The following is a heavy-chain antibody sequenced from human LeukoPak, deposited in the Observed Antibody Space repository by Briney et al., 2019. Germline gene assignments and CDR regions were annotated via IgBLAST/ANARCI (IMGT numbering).Heavy chain of an antibody. D-gene: IGHD2-15*01. CDR3: ARAYSAASYYFDY. CDR1: GFSFRNYD. V-gene: IGHV3-64*01. J-gene: IGHJ4*02. Sequence: GGSLRLSCAASGFSFRNYDMYWVRQAPGKGLEYVSGIDSNGDRKFYAKSVKGRSTISRDNHKNTLYLQMDSLRAEDMAVYHCARAYSAASYYFDYWGQGPLVIVSS. CDR2: IDSNGDRK.